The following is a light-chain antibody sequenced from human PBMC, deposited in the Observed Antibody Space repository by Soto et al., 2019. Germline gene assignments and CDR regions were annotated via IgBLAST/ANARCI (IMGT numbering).Light chain of an antibody. V-gene: IGKV3-20*01. CDR3: QQYGTSPFT. Sequence: EIVLTQSPGTLSLSPGERATLSCRASQSVNSIYLAWYQQKPGQAPRLLIYSASNRATGIPDRFSGSGSGTDFTLTISRLEPEDFALYYCQQYGTSPFTFGPGTKVDIK. J-gene: IGKJ3*01. CDR1: QSVNSIY. CDR2: SAS.